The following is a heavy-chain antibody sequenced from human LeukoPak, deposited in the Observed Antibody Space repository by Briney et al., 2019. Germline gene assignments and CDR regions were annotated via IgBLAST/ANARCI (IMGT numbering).Heavy chain of an antibody. CDR1: GGTFSSYA. CDR3: ARAGIAAAGTLDY. Sequence: ASVMVSCKASGGTFSSYAISWVRQAPGQGLEWMGGIIPIFGTANYAQKFQGRVTITADESTSTAYMELSSLRSEDTAVYYCARAGIAAAGTLDYWGQGTLVTVSS. V-gene: IGHV1-69*01. CDR2: IIPIFGTA. J-gene: IGHJ4*02. D-gene: IGHD6-13*01.